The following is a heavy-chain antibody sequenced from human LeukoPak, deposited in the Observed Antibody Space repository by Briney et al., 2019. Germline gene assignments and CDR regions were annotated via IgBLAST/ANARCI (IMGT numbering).Heavy chain of an antibody. Sequence: GGSLRLSCAASGFTFSSNAMSWVRQAPGKGLEWVSAISGSTYYADSVKGRFTISRDNSKNTLYLQMNSLRAEDTAVYYCAKAAASYCSSTSCYGHYYYGMDVWGQGTTVTVSS. J-gene: IGHJ6*02. CDR3: AKAAASYCSSTSCYGHYYYGMDV. CDR2: ISGST. CDR1: GFTFSSNA. V-gene: IGHV3-23*01. D-gene: IGHD2-2*01.